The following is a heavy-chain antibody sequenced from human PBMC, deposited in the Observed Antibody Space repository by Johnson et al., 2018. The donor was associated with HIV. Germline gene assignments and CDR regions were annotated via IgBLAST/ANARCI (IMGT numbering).Heavy chain of an antibody. V-gene: IGHV3-49*03. D-gene: IGHD2-15*01. Sequence: MQLVESGGGLVQPGRSLRLSCTASGFTFGDYALNWFRHAPGKGLEWVGFIRSKTYGGTTEYAASVKGRFSILRDESKTIAYLQMNSLRAEDTAVYYCTTDHCSGDSCCRGGSCYNAFDIWGQGTMVTVSS. CDR3: TTDHCSGDSCCRGGSCYNAFDI. CDR2: IRSKTYGGTT. CDR1: GFTFGDYA. J-gene: IGHJ3*02.